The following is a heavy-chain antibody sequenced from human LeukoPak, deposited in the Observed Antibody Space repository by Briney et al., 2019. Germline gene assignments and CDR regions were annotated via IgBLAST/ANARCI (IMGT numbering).Heavy chain of an antibody. CDR1: GGSISSSSYY. V-gene: IGHV4-39*01. D-gene: IGHD1-26*01. CDR3: ARLKRYSGSYVDY. Sequence: SETLSLTCTVSGGSISSSSYYWGWLRQPPGKGLEWIGSIYYSGSTYYNPSLKSRVTISVDTSKNQFSLKLSSVTAADTAVYYCARLKRYSGSYVDYWGQGTLVTVSS. J-gene: IGHJ4*01. CDR2: IYYSGST.